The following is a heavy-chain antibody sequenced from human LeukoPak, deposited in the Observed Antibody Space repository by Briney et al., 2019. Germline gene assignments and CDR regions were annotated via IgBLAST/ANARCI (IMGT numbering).Heavy chain of an antibody. CDR2: ISSSSSTI. CDR1: GFTFNIYS. V-gene: IGHV3-48*01. Sequence: GGSLRLSCAASGFTFNIYSLNWVRQAPGKGLEWISYISSSSSTIYYADSVRGRFTISRDNAKNSLYLEMNSLTAEDTAIYYCAKSHDMVVIPTTIPGVDYWGQGTLVTVSS. CDR3: AKSHDMVVIPTTIPGVDY. J-gene: IGHJ4*02. D-gene: IGHD2-2*02.